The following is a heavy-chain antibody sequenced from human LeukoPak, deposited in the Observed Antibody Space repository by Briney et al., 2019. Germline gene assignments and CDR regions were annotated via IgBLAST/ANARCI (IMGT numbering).Heavy chain of an antibody. J-gene: IGHJ5*02. D-gene: IGHD3-3*01. CDR1: GGSISSSSYY. Sequence: SETLSLTCTVSGGSISSSSYYWGWIRQPPGKGLEWIGSIYYSGSTYYNPSLKSQVTISVDTSKNQFSLKLSSVTAADTAVYYCARAYLEWLYNWFDPWGQGTLVTVSS. CDR2: IYYSGST. CDR3: ARAYLEWLYNWFDP. V-gene: IGHV4-39*07.